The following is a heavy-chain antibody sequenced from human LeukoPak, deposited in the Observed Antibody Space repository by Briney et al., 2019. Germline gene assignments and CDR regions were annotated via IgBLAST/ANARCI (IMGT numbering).Heavy chain of an antibody. CDR1: GGSISSSSYY. V-gene: IGHV4-39*07. CDR3: ARGRGYSYGYARWFDP. J-gene: IGHJ5*02. Sequence: SETLSLTCTVSGGSISSSSYYWGWIRQPPGKGLEWIGSIYYSGTTYYNPSLKSRVTISVDTSKNQFSLKLSSVTAADTAVYYCARGRGYSYGYARWFDPWGQGTLVTVSS. D-gene: IGHD5-18*01. CDR2: IYYSGTT.